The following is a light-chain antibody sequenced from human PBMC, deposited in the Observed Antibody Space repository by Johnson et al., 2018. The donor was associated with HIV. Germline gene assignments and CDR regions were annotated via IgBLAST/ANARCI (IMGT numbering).Light chain of an antibody. Sequence: QSVLTQPPSVSAAPGQKVTISCSGSSSNIGKNYVSWYQQLPGTAPKVLIYENNKRPSGIPDRFSGSKSGASATLGITGLQTGDEADYYCGTWGSSLSAGVFGTGTTVTVL. CDR3: GTWGSSLSAGV. J-gene: IGLJ1*01. CDR1: SSNIGKNY. CDR2: ENN. V-gene: IGLV1-51*02.